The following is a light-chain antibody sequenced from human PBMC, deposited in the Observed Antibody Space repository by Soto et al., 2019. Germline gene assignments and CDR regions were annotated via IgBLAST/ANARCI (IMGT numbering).Light chain of an antibody. J-gene: IGKJ5*01. CDR3: QQLNTYPIT. CDR1: QGISSY. Sequence: DIQLTQSPSFLSASVGDRVTITCRASQGISSYLAWYQQKPGKAPKLLIYAASTLQSEVPSRFSGSGSGTEFTLTISSLQPEDFATYYCQQLNTYPITVGQGTRLEI. V-gene: IGKV1-9*01. CDR2: AAS.